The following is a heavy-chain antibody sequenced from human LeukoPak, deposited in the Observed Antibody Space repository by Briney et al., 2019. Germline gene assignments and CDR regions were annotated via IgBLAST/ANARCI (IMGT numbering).Heavy chain of an antibody. D-gene: IGHD3-22*01. Sequence: SETLSLTCTVSGGSISSTDHYWSWIRQPPGKGLEWIGYIYYSGSTYYNPSLKSRLTILLDMSKNQFSLKLSSVTAADTAVYYCARVSLYDVSGRPTYWGQGTLVTVSS. CDR3: ARVSLYDVSGRPTY. J-gene: IGHJ4*02. CDR1: GGSISSTDHY. CDR2: IYYSGST. V-gene: IGHV4-30-4*01.